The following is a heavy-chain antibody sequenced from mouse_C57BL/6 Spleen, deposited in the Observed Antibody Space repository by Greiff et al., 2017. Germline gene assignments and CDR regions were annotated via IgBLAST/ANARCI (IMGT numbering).Heavy chain of an antibody. CDR2: IWTGGGT. Sequence: QVQLQQSGPGLVAPSQSLSITCTVSGFSLTSYAISWVRQPPGKGLEWLGVIWTGGGTNYNSALKSRLSISKDNSKSQVFLKMNSLQTDDTARYYCARNTITTVVADWYFDVWGTGTTVTVSS. D-gene: IGHD1-1*01. J-gene: IGHJ1*03. V-gene: IGHV2-9-1*01. CDR1: GFSLTSYA. CDR3: ARNTITTVVADWYFDV.